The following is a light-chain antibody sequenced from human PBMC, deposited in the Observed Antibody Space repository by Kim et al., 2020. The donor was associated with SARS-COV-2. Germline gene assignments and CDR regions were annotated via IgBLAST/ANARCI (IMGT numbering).Light chain of an antibody. CDR1: GDIHNY. Sequence: DMQVTQSPASLSASVGDRVTITCQASGDIHNYLNWYQQKPGKAPKLLINDASNLKPGVPSRFSGSGSGTHFTFTISGLQPEDIATYNCQQYGYRLSFGGGTKVDIK. J-gene: IGKJ4*01. CDR3: QQYGYRLS. V-gene: IGKV1-33*01. CDR2: DAS.